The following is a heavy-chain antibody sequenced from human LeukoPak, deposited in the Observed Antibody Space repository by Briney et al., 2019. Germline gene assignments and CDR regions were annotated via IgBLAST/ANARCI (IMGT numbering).Heavy chain of an antibody. CDR3: ATSPYDSSGYSCSG. CDR2: FDPEDGET. Sequence: ASVKVSCKVSGYTLTELSMHWVRQAPGKGLEWMGGFDPEDGETIYAQKFQGRVTMTEDTSTDTAYMELSSLRSEDTAMYYCATSPYDSSGYSCSGWGQGTLVTVSS. D-gene: IGHD3-22*01. V-gene: IGHV1-24*01. CDR1: GYTLTELS. J-gene: IGHJ4*02.